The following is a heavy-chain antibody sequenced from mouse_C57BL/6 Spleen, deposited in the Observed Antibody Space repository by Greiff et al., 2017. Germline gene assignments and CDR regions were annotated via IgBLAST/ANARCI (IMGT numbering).Heavy chain of an antibody. Sequence: QVQLQQSGAELVRPGASVKLSCKASGYTFTDYYINWVKQRPGQGLEWIARIYPGSGNTYYNEKFKGKATLTAEKSSSTAYMQLSSLTSEDSAVYFCAREGTGIDYYAMDYWGQGTSVTVSS. CDR1: GYTFTDYY. J-gene: IGHJ4*01. D-gene: IGHD4-1*01. V-gene: IGHV1-76*01. CDR2: IYPGSGNT. CDR3: AREGTGIDYYAMDY.